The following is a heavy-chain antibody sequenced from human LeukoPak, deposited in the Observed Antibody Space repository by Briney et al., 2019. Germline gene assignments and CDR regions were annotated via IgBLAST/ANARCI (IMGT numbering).Heavy chain of an antibody. CDR3: ARVSGYSYGYSSGNWFDP. Sequence: SETLSLTCAVYGGSFSGYYWSWIRQPPGKGLEWIGEINHSGSTNYNPSLNSRVTISVDTSKNQFSLKLSSVTAADTAVYYCARVSGYSYGYSSGNWFDPWGQGTLVTVSS. CDR2: INHSGST. J-gene: IGHJ5*02. V-gene: IGHV4-34*01. D-gene: IGHD5-18*01. CDR1: GGSFSGYY.